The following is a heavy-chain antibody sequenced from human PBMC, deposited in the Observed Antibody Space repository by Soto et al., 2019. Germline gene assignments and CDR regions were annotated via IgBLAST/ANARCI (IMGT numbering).Heavy chain of an antibody. J-gene: IGHJ3*02. CDR1: GFSLNNARMG. CDR2: IFSNDEE. D-gene: IGHD3-22*01. CDR3: ARMQYFFHDTGYCYVVEDAFDI. V-gene: IGHV2-26*01. Sequence: QVTLKESGPVLVKATETLTLTCTVSGFSLNNARMGVSWIRQPPGKAPEWLAHIFSNDEESYSTSLKSRLTISKDTSKSQVVLTMTNMDPVDTATYYCARMQYFFHDTGYCYVVEDAFDIWGQGTPVTVSS.